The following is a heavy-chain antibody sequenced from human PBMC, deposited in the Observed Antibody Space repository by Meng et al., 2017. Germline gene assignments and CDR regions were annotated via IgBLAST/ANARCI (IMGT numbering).Heavy chain of an antibody. CDR3: ARSDWFDS. V-gene: IGHV3-74*01. CDR1: GLNFRNYG. Sequence: LHLVEAGGGLVQSWGSPRLSCAASGLNFRNYGIHSVRQAPGKGPVLVPRIKPEGTTTVYADTVKGRFNMSRDNAKNTLNLQMYSLRTEYTAVYYCARSDWFDSWGQGTLVTVSS. CDR2: IKPEGTTT. J-gene: IGHJ5*01.